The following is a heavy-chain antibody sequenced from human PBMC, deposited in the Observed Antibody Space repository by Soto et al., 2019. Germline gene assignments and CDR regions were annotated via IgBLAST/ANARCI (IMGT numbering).Heavy chain of an antibody. CDR3: VTGGYYYGY. V-gene: IGHV3-7*04. Sequence: EVPLVDSGGGWIQPGESLRLSCVASRFAFSNYWMSWVRQAPGKVLEWVANINHYGRENYYVDSVSGRFTISRDNAKNSLYQQMNSLRAENTAVHYCVTGGYYYGYWGRGTLVTVSS. CDR1: RFAFSNYW. CDR2: INHYGREN. J-gene: IGHJ4*02. D-gene: IGHD3-22*01.